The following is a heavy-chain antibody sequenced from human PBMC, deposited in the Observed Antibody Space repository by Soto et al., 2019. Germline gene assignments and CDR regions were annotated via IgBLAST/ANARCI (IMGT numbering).Heavy chain of an antibody. J-gene: IGHJ4*01. CDR3: TSDRYPRFYHGSGSYPYY. Sequence: PGGSLRLWCAASGFTVGSFWMSGVRQAPGKGLEWVANIKTDGSETHYVDSVKGRFTISRDNPKTSLYLQMNSLRVEDTAVYFCTSDRYPRFYHGSGSYPYYWGHGT. D-gene: IGHD3-10*01. V-gene: IGHV3-7*03. CDR1: GFTVGSFW. CDR2: IKTDGSET.